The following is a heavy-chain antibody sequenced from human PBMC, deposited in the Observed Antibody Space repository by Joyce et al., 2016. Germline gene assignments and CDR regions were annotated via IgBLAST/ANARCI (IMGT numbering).Heavy chain of an antibody. Sequence: QVQLVQSGPEVKKPGASAEASCKASGSTFTNYAMPRVSQAPGQRLVWMIGINANNGNTKDAQKYQGRVTITRDTSASTAVMELSSLRAEDTDVYYCARGDQEDRNNHFWGGYILGAFDIWGQGTVVSVSS. CDR3: ARGDQEDRNNHFWGGYILGAFDI. CDR2: INANNGNT. J-gene: IGHJ3*02. CDR1: GSTFTNYA. V-gene: IGHV1-3*01. D-gene: IGHD3-3*02.